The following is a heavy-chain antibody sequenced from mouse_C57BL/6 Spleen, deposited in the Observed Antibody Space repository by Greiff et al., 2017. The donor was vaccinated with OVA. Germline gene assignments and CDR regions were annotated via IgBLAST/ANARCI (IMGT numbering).Heavy chain of an antibody. Sequence: EVQLVESGPGLVKPSQSLSLTCSVTGYSITSGYYWNWIRQFPGNKLEWMGYISYDGSNNYNPSLKNRISITRDTSKNQFFLKLNSVTTEDTATYYCARDSSGPSYAMDYWGQGTSVTVSS. CDR1: GYSITSGYY. J-gene: IGHJ4*01. V-gene: IGHV3-6*01. CDR3: ARDSSGPSYAMDY. D-gene: IGHD3-2*02. CDR2: ISYDGSN.